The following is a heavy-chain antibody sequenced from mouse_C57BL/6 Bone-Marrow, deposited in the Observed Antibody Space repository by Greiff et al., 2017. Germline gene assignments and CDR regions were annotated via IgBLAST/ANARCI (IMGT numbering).Heavy chain of an antibody. CDR3: TTPFTTVVDYAMDY. D-gene: IGHD1-1*01. J-gene: IGHJ4*01. CDR1: GFNIKDDY. V-gene: IGHV14-4*01. Sequence: VQLQQSGAELVRPGASVTLSCTASGFNIKDDYMHWVKQRPEQGLEWIGWIDPENGDTEYASKFQGKATITADTSSNTAYLQLSSLTSEDTAVYYCTTPFTTVVDYAMDYWGQGTSVTVSS. CDR2: IDPENGDT.